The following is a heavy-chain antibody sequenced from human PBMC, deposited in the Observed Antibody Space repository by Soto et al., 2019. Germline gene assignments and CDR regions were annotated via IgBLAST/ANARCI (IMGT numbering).Heavy chain of an antibody. CDR2: ISAYDGKT. J-gene: IGHJ5*02. CDR3: ARDPHEFWTSYWFDP. V-gene: IGHV1-18*01. D-gene: IGHD3-3*01. CDR1: GYDFNTYG. Sequence: ASVKVSCKASGYDFNTYGINWVRQAPGQGLELMGWISAYDGKTTYTEEFQDRVTMTTDTSTNTAYMELRSLTSEDTAVYYCARDPHEFWTSYWFDPWGQGTLVTVSS.